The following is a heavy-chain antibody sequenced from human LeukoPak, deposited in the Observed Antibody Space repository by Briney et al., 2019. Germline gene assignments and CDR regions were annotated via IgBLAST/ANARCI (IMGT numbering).Heavy chain of an antibody. CDR3: TTRTDSSGILDY. V-gene: IGHV3-15*01. D-gene: IGHD4-23*01. CDR2: IKRKTDGGTT. CDR1: GFTFSNAW. J-gene: IGHJ4*02. Sequence: PGRSLRLSCAASGFTFSNAWMTWVRQAPGKGLEWVGRIKRKTDGGTTDYAAPVKGRFTISRDDSKNTLYLQMNNLQTEDTAVYYCTTRTDSSGILDYWGQGTLVTVSS.